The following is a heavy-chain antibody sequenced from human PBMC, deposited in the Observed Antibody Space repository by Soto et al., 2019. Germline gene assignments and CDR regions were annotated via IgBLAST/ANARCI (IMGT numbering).Heavy chain of an antibody. CDR1: GGSISSGGYY. J-gene: IGHJ6*02. CDR3: ASIGYCSSTSCPGNYYYYGMDV. Sequence: SETLSLTCTVSGGSISSGGYYWSWIRQHPXKGLEWIGYIYYSGSTYYNPSLKSRVTISVDTSKNQFSLKLSSVTAADTAVYYCASIGYCSSTSCPGNYYYYGMDVWGQGPTVTVSS. V-gene: IGHV4-31*03. CDR2: IYYSGST. D-gene: IGHD2-2*01.